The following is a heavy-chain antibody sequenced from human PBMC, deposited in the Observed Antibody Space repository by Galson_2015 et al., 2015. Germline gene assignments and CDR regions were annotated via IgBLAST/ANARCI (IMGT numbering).Heavy chain of an antibody. D-gene: IGHD2-2*01. J-gene: IGHJ6*02. CDR2: IIPIFGTA. V-gene: IGHV1-69*13. Sequence: SVKVSCKASGGTFSSYAISRVRQAPGQGLEWMGGIIPIFGTANYVQKFQGRVTITADESTSTAYMELSSLRSEDTAVYYCAREDIVVVPAAINSYYYYYGMDVWGQGTTVTVSS. CDR3: AREDIVVVPAAINSYYYYYGMDV. CDR1: GGTFSSYA.